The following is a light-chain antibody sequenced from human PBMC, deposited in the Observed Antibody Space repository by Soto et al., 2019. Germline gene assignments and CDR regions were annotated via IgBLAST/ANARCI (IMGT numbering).Light chain of an antibody. V-gene: IGKV1-33*01. CDR1: QDISNY. Sequence: DIQMTQSPSSLSASVGDRVTITCQASQDISNYLNWYQQKQGKDPQHLIYDASNLETGVASRFSGSGSGTDFTSTISSPQPEDMPKYYCLQYDNLPITFGQGTRLEIK. CDR3: LQYDNLPIT. CDR2: DAS. J-gene: IGKJ5*01.